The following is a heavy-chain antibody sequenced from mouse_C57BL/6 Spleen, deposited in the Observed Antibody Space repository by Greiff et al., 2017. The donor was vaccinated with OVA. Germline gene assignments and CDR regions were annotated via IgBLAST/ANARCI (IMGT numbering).Heavy chain of an antibody. CDR1: GYTFTSYW. D-gene: IGHD1-1*01. J-gene: IGHJ4*01. CDR3: ARCSHYYGSSYDYAMDY. V-gene: IGHV1-50*01. Sequence: QVQLQQPGAELVKPGASVKLSCKASGYTFTSYWMQWVKQRPGQGLEWIGEIDPSDSYTNYHQKFKGKATLTVDTSSSTAYMQLSSLTSEDSAVYYCARCSHYYGSSYDYAMDYWGQGTSVTVSS. CDR2: IDPSDSYT.